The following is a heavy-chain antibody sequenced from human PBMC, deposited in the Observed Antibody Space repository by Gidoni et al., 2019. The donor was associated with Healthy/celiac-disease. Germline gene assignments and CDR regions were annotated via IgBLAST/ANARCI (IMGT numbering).Heavy chain of an antibody. V-gene: IGHV3-21*01. D-gene: IGHD3-3*01. CDR3: ARAGNCDFWSGYYYFDY. J-gene: IGHJ4*02. Sequence: VQLVESGGGLVKPGGSLRLSFAASGFTFSSSSMNWVRQAPGKGLEWVSSIRSSSSYIYYADSVKGRFTISRDNAKNSLYLQMNSLRAEDTAVYYCARAGNCDFWSGYYYFDYWGQGTLVTVSS. CDR1: GFTFSSSS. CDR2: IRSSSSYI.